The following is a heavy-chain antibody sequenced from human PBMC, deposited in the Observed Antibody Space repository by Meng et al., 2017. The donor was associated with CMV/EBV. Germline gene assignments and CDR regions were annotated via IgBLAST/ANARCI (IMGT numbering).Heavy chain of an antibody. D-gene: IGHD2-2*02. CDR3: ARELRCSSTSCYRGNYYYYGMDV. Sequence: ASVKVSCKASGYTFTSYYMHWVRQAPGQGLEWMGIINPSGGSTSYAQKLQGRVTMTRDTSTSTVYMELSSLRSEDTAVYYCARELRCSSTSCYRGNYYYYGMDVWGQGTTVTVSS. CDR2: INPSGGST. J-gene: IGHJ6*02. CDR1: GYTFTSYY. V-gene: IGHV1-46*01.